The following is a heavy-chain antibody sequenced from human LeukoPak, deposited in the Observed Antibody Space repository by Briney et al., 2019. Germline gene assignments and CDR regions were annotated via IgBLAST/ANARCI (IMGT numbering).Heavy chain of an antibody. CDR2: IYYSGST. Sequence: SETLSLTCTVSGGSISSYYWSWIRQPPGKGLEWIGYIYYSGSTNYNPSLKSRVTISVDTSKNQFSLKLSSVTAADTAVYYCARHAGVGATSSGVDYWGQGTLVTVSS. CDR1: GGSISSYY. CDR3: ARHAGVGATSSGVDY. D-gene: IGHD1-26*01. V-gene: IGHV4-59*08. J-gene: IGHJ4*02.